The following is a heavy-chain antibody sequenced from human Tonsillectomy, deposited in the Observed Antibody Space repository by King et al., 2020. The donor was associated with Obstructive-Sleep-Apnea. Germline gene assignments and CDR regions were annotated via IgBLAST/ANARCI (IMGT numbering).Heavy chain of an antibody. Sequence: VQLVESGGGVVQPGKSLRVSCAAAGFMFSSYGMHWVRQAPGKGLEWVAFISFDGSKTHYAESVKGRLTVSRDNSKNTLDLQMNSLRGEDTALYFCAKDVYDSSFAGMDVWGQGPWVTVSS. V-gene: IGHV3-30*18. CDR2: ISFDGSKT. CDR1: GFMFSSYG. J-gene: IGHJ6*02. CDR3: AKDVYDSSFAGMDV. D-gene: IGHD3-22*01.